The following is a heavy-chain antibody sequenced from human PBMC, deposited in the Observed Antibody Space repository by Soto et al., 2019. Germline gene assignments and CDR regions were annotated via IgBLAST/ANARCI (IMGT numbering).Heavy chain of an antibody. CDR3: AREITIFGVVMLYYYGMDV. V-gene: IGHV3-30*03. Sequence: GGSLRLSCAASGFTFSSYGMHWVRQAPGKGLEWVAVISYDGSNKYYADSVKGRFTISRDNSKNTLYLQMNSLRAEDTAVYYCAREITIFGVVMLYYYGMDVWGQGTTVTVSS. D-gene: IGHD3-3*01. CDR2: ISYDGSNK. J-gene: IGHJ6*02. CDR1: GFTFSSYG.